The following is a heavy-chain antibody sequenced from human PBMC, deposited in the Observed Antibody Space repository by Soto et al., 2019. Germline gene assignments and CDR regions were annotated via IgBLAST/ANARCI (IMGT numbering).Heavy chain of an antibody. CDR2: IIPIFGTA. Sequence: SVKVSCKASGGNFSSYAISWVRQAPGQGLEWMGGIIPIFGTANYAQKFQGRVTITADKSTSTAYMELSSLRSEDTAVYYCAREGVATIAGPFDYWGQGTLVTVSS. V-gene: IGHV1-69*06. J-gene: IGHJ4*02. D-gene: IGHD5-12*01. CDR1: GGNFSSYA. CDR3: AREGVATIAGPFDY.